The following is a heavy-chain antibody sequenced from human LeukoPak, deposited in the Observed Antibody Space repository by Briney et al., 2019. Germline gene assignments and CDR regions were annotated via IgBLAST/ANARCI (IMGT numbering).Heavy chain of an antibody. CDR2: ISGSGGST. Sequence: GGSLRLSCAASGFTFSSYAMSWVRQAPGKGLEWVSAISGSGGSTYYADSVKGRFTISRDNAKNSLYLQMNSLRAEDTAVYYCARDASGLTASGSWFDPWGQGTLVTVSS. J-gene: IGHJ5*02. CDR3: ARDASGLTASGSWFDP. D-gene: IGHD2-21*02. CDR1: GFTFSSYA. V-gene: IGHV3-23*01.